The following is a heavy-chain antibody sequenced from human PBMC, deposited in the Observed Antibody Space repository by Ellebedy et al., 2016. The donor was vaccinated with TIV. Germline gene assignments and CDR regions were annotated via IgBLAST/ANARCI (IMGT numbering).Heavy chain of an antibody. D-gene: IGHD6-13*01. Sequence: GGSLRLXXAASGFTFSSYAMHWVRQAPGKGLEWVSSISSSSSYIYYADSVKGRFTISRDNAKNSLYLQMNSLRAEDTAVYYCARDAYSSSWYGDYGMDVWGQGTTVTVSS. J-gene: IGHJ6*02. CDR2: ISSSSSYI. CDR3: ARDAYSSSWYGDYGMDV. CDR1: GFTFSSYA. V-gene: IGHV3-21*01.